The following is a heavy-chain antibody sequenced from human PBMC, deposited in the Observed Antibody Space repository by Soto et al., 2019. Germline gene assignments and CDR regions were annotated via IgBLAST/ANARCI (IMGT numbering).Heavy chain of an antibody. V-gene: IGHV4-31*03. CDR3: ARDQRIAAAGTGFDP. J-gene: IGHJ5*02. CDR1: GGSISSGGYY. CDR2: IYYSGST. Sequence: LSLTCTVSGGSISSGGYYWSWIRQHPGKGLEWIGHIYYSGSTYYNPSLKSRVTISVDTSKNQFSLKLSSVTAADTAVYYCARDQRIAAAGTGFDPWGQGTLVTVSS. D-gene: IGHD6-13*01.